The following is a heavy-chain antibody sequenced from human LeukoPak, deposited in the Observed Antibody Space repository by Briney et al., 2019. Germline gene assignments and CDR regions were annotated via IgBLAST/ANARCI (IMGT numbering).Heavy chain of an antibody. CDR3: ARHGPSNYVGY. CDR2: IYPGDSDT. D-gene: IGHD4-11*01. V-gene: IGHV5-51*01. J-gene: IGHJ4*03. Sequence: GESPKTFLRGSGYSFTSYWIGWVRQMPGKGLEWMGIIYPGDSDTKSSQCFQGQVTISADKSISTAYLQWSSLKASDTAMYYCARHGPSNYVGYWGHGTMVTVSS. CDR1: GYSFTSYW.